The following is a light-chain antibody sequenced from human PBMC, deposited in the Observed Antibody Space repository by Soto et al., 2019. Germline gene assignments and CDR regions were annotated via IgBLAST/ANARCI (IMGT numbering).Light chain of an antibody. J-gene: IGKJ4*01. Sequence: DIQMTQSPSSLSASVGDRVTITRRASQGISNYLAWYQQKPGKVPKLLIYAASTLQSGVPSRFSGSGSGTDFTLTISTLHPKNVATYYCKKYNSAPRPTFGGGTKVEIK. V-gene: IGKV1-27*01. CDR3: KKYNSAPRPT. CDR2: AAS. CDR1: QGISNY.